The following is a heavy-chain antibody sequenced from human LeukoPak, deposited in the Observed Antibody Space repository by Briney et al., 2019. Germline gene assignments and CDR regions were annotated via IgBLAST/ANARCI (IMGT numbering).Heavy chain of an antibody. CDR3: ARQDDYDFWSGYL. CDR1: GGSISSGSHY. J-gene: IGHJ3*01. Sequence: SQTLSLTCAVSGGSISSGSHYWSWIRRPAGKGLEWIGRIYTSGNTNYNPSLKSRVTISVDTSKNQFSLKLSSVTAADTAVYYCARQDDYDFWSGYLWGQGTKVTVSS. CDR2: IYTSGNT. D-gene: IGHD3-3*01. V-gene: IGHV4-61*02.